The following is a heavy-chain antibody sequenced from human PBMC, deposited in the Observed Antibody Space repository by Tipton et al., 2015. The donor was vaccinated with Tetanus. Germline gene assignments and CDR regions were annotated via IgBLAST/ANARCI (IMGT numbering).Heavy chain of an antibody. CDR1: GFNVRSNF. V-gene: IGHV3-66*01. CDR2: IHSGGDT. D-gene: IGHD2-15*01. J-gene: IGHJ4*02. CDR3: ARDPEFSDCSGGNCYAGGDY. Sequence: SLRLSCVATGFNVRSNFINWVRQAPGKGPEWVSAIHSGGDTFYADSVKGRFTISRDNSKNTVYLQMNSLRVEDTAVYYCARDPEFSDCSGGNCYAGGDYWGQGTLVTVSS.